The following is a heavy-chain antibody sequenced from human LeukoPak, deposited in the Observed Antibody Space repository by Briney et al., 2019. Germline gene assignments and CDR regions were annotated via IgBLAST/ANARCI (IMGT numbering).Heavy chain of an antibody. CDR3: ARGGMGTISY. CDR2: IKPDGSEK. J-gene: IGHJ4*02. D-gene: IGHD5-24*01. CDR1: GFTFSDFW. Sequence: LSGGSLRLSCAASGFTFSDFWMNWVRQAPGEGMEWVTNIKPDGSEKYYVDSVKGRVTISRDNAKKSVYLQMNNLRVEDTAVYYWARGGMGTISYWGQGTLVTVSS. V-gene: IGHV3-7*02.